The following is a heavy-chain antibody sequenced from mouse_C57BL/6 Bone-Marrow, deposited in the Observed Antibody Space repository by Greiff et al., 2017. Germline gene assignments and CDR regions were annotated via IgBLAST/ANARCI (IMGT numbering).Heavy chain of an antibody. CDR1: GFSLSTSGMG. Sequence: QVTLKESGPGILQSSQTLSLTCSFSGFSLSTSGMGVSWIRQPSGKGLEWLAHIYWDDDKRSNPFLKSRLTISKDTSRNQVFLKITSVNTADTATSYFARSRLWPPTGFAYWGQGTLVTVSA. CDR3: ARSRLWPPTGFAY. D-gene: IGHD3-2*02. V-gene: IGHV8-12*01. CDR2: IYWDDDK. J-gene: IGHJ3*01.